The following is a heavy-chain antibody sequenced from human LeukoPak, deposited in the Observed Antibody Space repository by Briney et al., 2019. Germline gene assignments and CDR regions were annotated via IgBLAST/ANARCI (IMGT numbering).Heavy chain of an antibody. V-gene: IGHV1-46*01. CDR3: ARVRYSDSSVLTRKRSYYFDY. D-gene: IGHD3-22*01. Sequence: ASVKLSCKSSGYTFTSYYMYWVRQAPGQGLEWVALINPSGGSTNYAQKFQGRVTMTRDMSTSTVYLEVNSLRSEDTAVYYCARVRYSDSSVLTRKRSYYFDYWGQGTLVTVSS. CDR1: GYTFTSYY. CDR2: INPSGGST. J-gene: IGHJ4*02.